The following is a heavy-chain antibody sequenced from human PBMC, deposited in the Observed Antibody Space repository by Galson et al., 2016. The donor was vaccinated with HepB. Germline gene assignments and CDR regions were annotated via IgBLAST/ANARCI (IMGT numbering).Heavy chain of an antibody. CDR1: GIAFSTYA. V-gene: IGHV3-48*02. J-gene: IGHJ4*02. Sequence: SLRLSCAASGIAFSTYAMNWVRQAPGEGLEWVSYISSSSGIVYYGDSVKGRFTISRDNAKNSLYLNMNSLRDEDTAIYYCATSLSGVAGADWGQGTPVIVSS. CDR3: ATSLSGVAGAD. CDR2: ISSSSGIV. D-gene: IGHD1-26*01.